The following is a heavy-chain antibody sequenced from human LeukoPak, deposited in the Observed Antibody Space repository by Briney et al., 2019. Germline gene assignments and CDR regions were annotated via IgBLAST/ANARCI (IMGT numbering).Heavy chain of an antibody. V-gene: IGHV3-9*01. CDR2: ISWNSGSI. Sequence: PGGSLRLSCAASGFTFDDYAMHWVRQAPGKGLEWVSGISWNSGSIGYADSVKGRFTISRDNAKNSLYLQMNSLRAEGTALYYCAKDIGYGMDVWGQGTTVTVSS. CDR3: AKDIGYGMDV. CDR1: GFTFDDYA. J-gene: IGHJ6*02.